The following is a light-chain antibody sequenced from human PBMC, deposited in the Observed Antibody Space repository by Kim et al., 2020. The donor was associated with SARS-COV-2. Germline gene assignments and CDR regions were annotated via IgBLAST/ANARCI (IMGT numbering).Light chain of an antibody. V-gene: IGLV4-69*01. CDR1: SGHSSYA. CDR3: QTWGTGIQGV. J-gene: IGLJ3*02. CDR2: LNSDGSH. Sequence: QPVLTQSPSASASLGASVKLTCTLSSGHSSYAIAWHQQQPEKGPRYLMKLNSDGSHSKGDGIPDRFSGSSSGAERYLTISSLQSEDEADYYCQTWGTGIQGVFVGGTKLTVL.